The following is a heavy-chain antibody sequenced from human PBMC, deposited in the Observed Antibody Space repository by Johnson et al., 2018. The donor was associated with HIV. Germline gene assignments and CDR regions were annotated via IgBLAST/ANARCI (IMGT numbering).Heavy chain of an antibody. V-gene: IGHV3-30-3*01. Sequence: QVQLVESGGGVVQPGRSLRLSCAASAFAFSSYVMHWVRQAPGKGLEWVAVISYDGSNKYYADSVKGRFTISRDNSKNSLYPQMNSLRAEDTAVYYCARGRASWELYDAFEIWGQGTMVIVSS. J-gene: IGHJ3*02. D-gene: IGHD1-26*01. CDR1: AFAFSSYV. CDR2: ISYDGSNK. CDR3: ARGRASWELYDAFEI.